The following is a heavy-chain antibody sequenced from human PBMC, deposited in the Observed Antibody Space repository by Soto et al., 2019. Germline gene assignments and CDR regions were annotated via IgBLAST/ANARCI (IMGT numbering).Heavy chain of an antibody. D-gene: IGHD1-1*01. CDR2: IYYSGST. J-gene: IGHJ4*02. CDR1: GGSISSYY. Sequence: SETLSLTCTVSGGSISSYYWSWIRQPPGKGLEWIGYIYYSGSTNYNPSLKSRVTISVDTSKNQFSLKLSSVTAADTAVFYCARGQLDKPMTVLAYDYWAQGTLVPVSS. CDR3: ARGQLDKPMTVLAYDY. V-gene: IGHV4-59*01.